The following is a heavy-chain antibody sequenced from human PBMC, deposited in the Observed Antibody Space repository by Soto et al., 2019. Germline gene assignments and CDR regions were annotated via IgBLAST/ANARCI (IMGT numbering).Heavy chain of an antibody. CDR3: TKDINMGGVDV. V-gene: IGHV3-9*01. Sequence: PGGSLRLSCAVSGFTFDDNAMHWVRQAPEKGLEWVSGINWDGNRMDYADSVKGRFFISRDDAKNSLYLQMNSLREDDTALYYCTKDINMGGVDVWGQGTTVTVSS. D-gene: IGHD3-10*01. CDR1: GFTFDDNA. J-gene: IGHJ6*02. CDR2: INWDGNRM.